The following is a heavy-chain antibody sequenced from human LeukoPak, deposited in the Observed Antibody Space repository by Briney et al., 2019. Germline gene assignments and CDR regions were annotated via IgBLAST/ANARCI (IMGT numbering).Heavy chain of an antibody. CDR3: ARQHDSYYYYYIGV. V-gene: IGHV4-38-2*01. CDR1: GYSISNGYY. CDR2: LYHSDSA. J-gene: IGHJ6*03. Sequence: SETLSLTCAVSGYSISNGYYWVWIRQPPGRGLEWIGSLYHSDSAYYNTSLRSRVSMSVDTSKNKFSLTLSFVTAADTAVYYCARQHDSYYYYYIGVWGSGTTVTVSS.